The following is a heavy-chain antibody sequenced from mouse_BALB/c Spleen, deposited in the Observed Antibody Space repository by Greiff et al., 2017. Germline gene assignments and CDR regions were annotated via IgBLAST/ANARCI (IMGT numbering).Heavy chain of an antibody. CDR3: ARRGIYYGYYNWYFDV. J-gene: IGHJ1*01. Sequence: QVQLQQPGAELVMPGASVKMSCKASGYTFTDYWMHWVKQRPGQGLEWIGAIDTSDSYTSYNQKFKGKATLTVDESSSTAYMQLSSLTSEDSAVYYCARRGIYYGYYNWYFDVWGAGTTVTVSS. CDR1: GYTFTDYW. D-gene: IGHD2-1*01. V-gene: IGHV1-69*01. CDR2: IDTSDSYT.